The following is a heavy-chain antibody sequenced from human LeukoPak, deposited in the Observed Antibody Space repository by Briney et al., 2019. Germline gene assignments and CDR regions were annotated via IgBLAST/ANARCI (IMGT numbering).Heavy chain of an antibody. Sequence: GGSLTLFCSVSGFTLRTYVMHSVRLPPGRGLDYVSAISSNEDNTYYADSVKGRFTISRDNSKNTLYLQMSSLRAYDTAVYYCMRGTGYWGQGTLVTVSS. V-gene: IGHV3-64D*06. J-gene: IGHJ4*02. CDR3: MRGTGY. CDR1: GFTLRTYV. CDR2: ISSNEDNT.